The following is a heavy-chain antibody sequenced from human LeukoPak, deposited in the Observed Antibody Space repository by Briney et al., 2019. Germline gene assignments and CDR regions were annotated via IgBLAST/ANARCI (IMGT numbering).Heavy chain of an antibody. J-gene: IGHJ4*02. Sequence: ASVKVSCKASGYTFTGYYMHWVRQAPXXXXXXXXXINPNSGGTNYAQKFQGRVTMTRDTSISTAYMELSRLRSDDTAVYYCASPYSGSYWDFDYWGQGTLVTVSS. V-gene: IGHV1-2*02. D-gene: IGHD1-26*01. CDR3: ASPYSGSYWDFDY. CDR2: INPNSGGT. CDR1: GYTFTGYY.